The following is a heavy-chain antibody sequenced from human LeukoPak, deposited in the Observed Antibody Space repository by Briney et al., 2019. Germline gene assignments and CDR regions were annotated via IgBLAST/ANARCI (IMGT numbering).Heavy chain of an antibody. J-gene: IGHJ3*02. Sequence: PGGSLRLSCAAYGFTFSDYWMVWVRQVPGMGLACVSHISIDGTTTIYADSVKGRFTISRDNAKNTVFLQMNSLRADDTGVYYCTRDPTSSAKQGAFDIWGQGTMVTVSS. D-gene: IGHD6-6*01. CDR1: GFTFSDYW. CDR2: ISIDGTTT. V-gene: IGHV3-74*01. CDR3: TRDPTSSAKQGAFDI.